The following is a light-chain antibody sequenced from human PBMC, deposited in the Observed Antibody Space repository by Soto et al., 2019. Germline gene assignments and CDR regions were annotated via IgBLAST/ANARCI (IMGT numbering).Light chain of an antibody. J-gene: IGKJ1*01. Sequence: DIQMTQSPSTLSASVGDRVTITCRASQSISSWLAWYQQKPGKAPKLLISKASSLESGVPSRFSGSGSGTEFALTISSLQPDDFATYYCQQYNGVSRTFGQGTKVEIK. CDR3: QQYNGVSRT. CDR1: QSISSW. V-gene: IGKV1-5*03. CDR2: KAS.